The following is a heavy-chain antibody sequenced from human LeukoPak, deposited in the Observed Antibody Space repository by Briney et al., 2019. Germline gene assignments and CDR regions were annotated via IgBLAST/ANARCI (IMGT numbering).Heavy chain of an antibody. D-gene: IGHD3-10*01. CDR1: GFTFSSYW. CDR2: INQHGNEK. CDR3: ARDASPNYYTSGSGI. Sequence: PGGSLRLSCATSGFTFSSYWMSWVRQAPGKGLEWVANINQHGNEKYYVDSVKGRFTISRDNAKNSLYLQMNSLRAGDTAVYYCARDASPNYYTSGSGIWGQGTLVTVSS. V-gene: IGHV3-7*01. J-gene: IGHJ4*02.